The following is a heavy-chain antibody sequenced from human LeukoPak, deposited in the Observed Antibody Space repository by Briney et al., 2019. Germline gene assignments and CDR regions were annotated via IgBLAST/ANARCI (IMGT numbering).Heavy chain of an antibody. CDR2: IRYDGSNK. D-gene: IGHD4-23*01. Sequence: GGSLRLSCAASGFTFSSYGMHCVRQAPGKGLEWVAFIRYDGSNKYYADSVKGRFTISRDNSKNTLYLQMNSLRAEDTAVYYCAKDRSGNSEYFDYWGQGTLVTVSS. CDR3: AKDRSGNSEYFDY. CDR1: GFTFSSYG. V-gene: IGHV3-30*02. J-gene: IGHJ4*02.